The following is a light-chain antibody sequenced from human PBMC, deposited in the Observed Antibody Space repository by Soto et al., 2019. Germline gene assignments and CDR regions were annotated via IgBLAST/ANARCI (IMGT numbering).Light chain of an antibody. CDR2: GAS. CDR1: QSVGSS. J-gene: IGKJ4*01. Sequence: EIVMTQFPDSLCVSPGESATLSCRASQSVGSSLAWYQQKPGQAPRLLIYGASTRASGCPPRFRGSGSGTAFTLNINYLRSEDIAVYDCQQYSDYVTVGGGTKVEV. V-gene: IGKV3D-15*01. CDR3: QQYSDYVT.